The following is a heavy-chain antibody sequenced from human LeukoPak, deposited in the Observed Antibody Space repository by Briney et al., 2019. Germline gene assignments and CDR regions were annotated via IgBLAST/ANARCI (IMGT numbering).Heavy chain of an antibody. CDR1: GFTFSTYS. V-gene: IGHV3-48*01. CDR3: AGDASHSFDI. CDR2: ISGSGSPI. Sequence: GGSLRLSCAASGFTFSTYSLNWVRQAPGKGLEWISYISGSGSPILYADSVKGRFTISRDNAKNSLYLQMNSLRVEDTAVYYCAGDASHSFDIWGQGTMVTISS. J-gene: IGHJ3*02.